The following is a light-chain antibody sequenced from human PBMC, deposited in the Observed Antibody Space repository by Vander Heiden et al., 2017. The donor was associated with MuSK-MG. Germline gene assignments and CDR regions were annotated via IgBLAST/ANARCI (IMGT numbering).Light chain of an antibody. CDR1: QSVSSSY. CDR3: QQYGSEALT. J-gene: IGKJ4*01. V-gene: IGKV3-20*01. Sequence: ELVLTQSPGPLSLSPGERATLSCRASQSVSSSYLAWYQQKPGQAPRLLSYGASSRATGIPDRFSGSGSGTDFTLTISRLEPEDLAVYYCQQYGSEALTLGGGTKVEIK. CDR2: GAS.